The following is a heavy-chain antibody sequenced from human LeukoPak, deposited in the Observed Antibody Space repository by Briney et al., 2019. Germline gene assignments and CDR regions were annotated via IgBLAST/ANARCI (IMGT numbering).Heavy chain of an antibody. CDR3: AKEGWRYYDSSGVFDY. D-gene: IGHD3-22*01. Sequence: PGGSLRLSCAASGFTFSSYSMNWVRQAPGKGLEWVSAISGSGENTYYADSVKGRFTISRDNSKNTLYLQMNSLRAEDTAVYYCAKEGWRYYDSSGVFDYWGQGTLVTVSS. CDR2: ISGSGENT. CDR1: GFTFSSYS. V-gene: IGHV3-23*01. J-gene: IGHJ4*02.